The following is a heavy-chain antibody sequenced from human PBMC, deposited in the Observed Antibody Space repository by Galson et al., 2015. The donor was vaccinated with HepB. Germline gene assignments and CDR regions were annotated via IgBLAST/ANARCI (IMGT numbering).Heavy chain of an antibody. CDR1: GFTFSDHY. Sequence: SLRLSCAASGFTFSDHYMDWVRQAPGKGLEWVGRTRNKANSYTTEYAASVKGRFTISRDDSKNSLYLQMNSLKTEDTAVYYCARAERYSSGWYDYWGQGTLVTVSS. D-gene: IGHD6-19*01. J-gene: IGHJ4*02. CDR2: TRNKANSYTT. CDR3: ARAERYSSGWYDY. V-gene: IGHV3-72*01.